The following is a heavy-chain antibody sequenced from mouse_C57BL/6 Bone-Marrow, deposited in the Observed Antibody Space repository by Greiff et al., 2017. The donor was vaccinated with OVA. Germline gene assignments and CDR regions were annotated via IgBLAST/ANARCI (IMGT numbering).Heavy chain of an antibody. V-gene: IGHV1-50*01. CDR1: GYTFTSYW. D-gene: IGHD2-2*01. CDR2: IDPSDSYT. Sequence: VQLQQPGAELVKPGASVKLSCKASGYTFTSYWMQWVKQRPGQGLEWIGEIDPSDSYTNYNQKFKGKATLTVDTSSSTAYMQLSSLTSEDSAVYYCAREWGYDSWGQGTLVTVSA. J-gene: IGHJ3*01. CDR3: AREWGYDS.